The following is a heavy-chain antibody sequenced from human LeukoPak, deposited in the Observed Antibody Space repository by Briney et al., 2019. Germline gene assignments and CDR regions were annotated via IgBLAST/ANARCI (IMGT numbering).Heavy chain of an antibody. J-gene: IGHJ4*02. V-gene: IGHV3-7*05. Sequence: GGSLRLSCAASGFTFSSSWMTWVRQAPGKGLEWVAHMKEDGTEEYYVDSVKGRFTISRDNAKNSLSLQMNSLRAEDTAVYYCARWNNDWEFDYWGQGTLVSVSS. CDR2: MKEDGTEE. CDR1: GFTFSSSW. CDR3: ARWNNDWEFDY. D-gene: IGHD1/OR15-1a*01.